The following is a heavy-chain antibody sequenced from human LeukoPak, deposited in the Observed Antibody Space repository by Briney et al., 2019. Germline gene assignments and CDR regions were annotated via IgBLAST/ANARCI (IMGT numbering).Heavy chain of an antibody. D-gene: IGHD2-15*01. CDR1: GFTFSDYY. V-gene: IGHV3-11*01. J-gene: IGHJ6*02. Sequence: PGGALRLSCAASGFTFSDYYMSWIRQAPGKGLEWVSYISSSGSTIYYADSVKGRFTISRDNAKNSLHLQMNSLRAEDTAVYYCARGSSYCSGGSCFRVMDVWGQGTTVTVSS. CDR3: ARGSSYCSGGSCFRVMDV. CDR2: ISSSGSTI.